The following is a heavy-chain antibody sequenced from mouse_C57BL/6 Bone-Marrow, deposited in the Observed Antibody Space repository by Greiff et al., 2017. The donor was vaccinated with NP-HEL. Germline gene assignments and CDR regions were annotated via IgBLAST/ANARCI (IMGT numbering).Heavy chain of an antibody. Sequence: QVQLQQSGPELVKPGASVKISCKASGYAFSSSWMNWVKQRPGKGLEWIGRIYPGDGDTNYNGKFTGKATLTADKSSSTAYMQLSSLTSEDSAVYFFARLDYEDYWGQGTTLTVSS. CDR3: ARLDYEDY. D-gene: IGHD2-4*01. J-gene: IGHJ2*01. V-gene: IGHV1-82*01. CDR2: IYPGDGDT. CDR1: GYAFSSSW.